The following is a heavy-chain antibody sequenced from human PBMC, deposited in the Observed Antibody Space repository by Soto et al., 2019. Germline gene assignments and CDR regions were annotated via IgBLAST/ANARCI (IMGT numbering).Heavy chain of an antibody. CDR3: TTDRPFLEWLPGQPPNHDY. CDR2: IKSKTDGGTT. J-gene: IGHJ4*02. D-gene: IGHD3-3*01. Sequence: PGGSLRLSCAASGFTFSNAWMNWVRQAPGKGLEWVGRIKSKTDGGTTDYAAPVKGRFTISRDDSKNTLYLQMNSLKTEDTAVYYCTTDRPFLEWLPGQPPNHDYWGQGTLVTVSS. V-gene: IGHV3-15*07. CDR1: GFTFSNAW.